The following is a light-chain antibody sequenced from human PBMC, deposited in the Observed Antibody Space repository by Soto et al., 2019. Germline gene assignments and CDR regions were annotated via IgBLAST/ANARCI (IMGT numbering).Light chain of an antibody. CDR1: QNVRSNY. V-gene: IGKV3-20*01. CDR2: GVF. J-gene: IGKJ2*01. CDR3: QHYDGSPRT. Sequence: ETVLTQSPGTVSLSPGERATLSCTTSQNVRSNYLAWYQQKPGQAPRLLIYGVFNRATGIPDRVSGSGSGTYFTLTISGLEPEDSAVYYCQHYDGSPRTFGQGTKLEI.